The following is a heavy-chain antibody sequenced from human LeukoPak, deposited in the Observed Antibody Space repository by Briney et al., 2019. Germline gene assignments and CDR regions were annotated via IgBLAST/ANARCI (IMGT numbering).Heavy chain of an antibody. CDR2: IYYSGST. J-gene: IGHJ4*02. CDR3: AGGSTYILNY. CDR1: GGSISSSSYY. D-gene: IGHD2-2*01. Sequence: PSETLSLTCTVSGGSISSSSYYWGWIRQPPGKGLEWIGSIYYSGSTYYNPSLKSRVTISVDTSKNQFSLKLSSVTAADTAVYYCAGGSTYILNYWGQGTLITVSS. V-gene: IGHV4-39*07.